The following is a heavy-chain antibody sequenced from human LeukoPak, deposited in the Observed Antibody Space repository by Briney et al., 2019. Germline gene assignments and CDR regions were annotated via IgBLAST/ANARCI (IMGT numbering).Heavy chain of an antibody. CDR3: AKDRDVWGSLLHY. CDR1: GFTFSSYA. D-gene: IGHD3-16*01. CDR2: ISGRGSTT. Sequence: GGSLRLSCAASGFTFSSYALSWVRQAPGKGLEWVSGISGRGSTTYYADSVKGRFPISRDNSKNSLFLQMNSLRDEDTAVYYCAKDRDVWGSLLHYWGQGTLVTVSS. J-gene: IGHJ4*02. V-gene: IGHV3-23*01.